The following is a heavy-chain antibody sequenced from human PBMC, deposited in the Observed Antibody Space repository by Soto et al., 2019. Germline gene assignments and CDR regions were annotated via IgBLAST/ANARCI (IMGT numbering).Heavy chain of an antibody. CDR1: GFTFSNAW. CDR3: TTEPAYXYDSSGYTHYYYYGMDV. V-gene: IGHV3-15*01. J-gene: IGHJ6*02. D-gene: IGHD3-22*01. Sequence: GGSLRLSWAASGFTFSNAWMSWVRQAPGKGLEWVGRIKSKTDGGTTDYAAPVKGRFTISRDDSKNTLYLQMNSLKTEDTAVYYCTTEPAYXYDSSGYTHYYYYGMDVWGQGTTVTVSS. CDR2: IKSKTDGGTT.